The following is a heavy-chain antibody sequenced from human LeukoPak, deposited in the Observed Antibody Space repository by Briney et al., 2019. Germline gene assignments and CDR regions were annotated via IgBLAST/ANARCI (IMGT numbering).Heavy chain of an antibody. CDR2: IYTSGST. CDR3: ARVAYLSSSLPAPRAPGAFDI. Sequence: SETLSLTCTVSGGSISSGSYCWSWIRQPAGKGLEWIGRIYTSGSTNYNPSLKSRVTISVDTSKNQFSLKLSSVTAADTAVYYCARVAYLSSSLPAPRAPGAFDIWGQGTMVTVSS. V-gene: IGHV4-61*02. J-gene: IGHJ3*02. D-gene: IGHD6-6*01. CDR1: GGSISSGSYC.